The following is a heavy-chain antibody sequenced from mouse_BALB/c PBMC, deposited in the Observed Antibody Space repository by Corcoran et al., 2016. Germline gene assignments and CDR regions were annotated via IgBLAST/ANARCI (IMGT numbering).Heavy chain of an antibody. D-gene: IGHD2-4*01. J-gene: IGHJ4*01. CDR2: IYPGSGNT. V-gene: IGHV1-84*02. Sequence: QIQLQQSGPELVKPGASVKISCEASGYTFTDYYLNWVKQKPGQGLEWIGWIYPGSGNTKYNEKFKGKATLTVDTSSSTAYMQLSSLTSEDTAVYFCARYDYDPNYYAMDYWGQGTSVTVSS. CDR1: GYTFTDYY. CDR3: ARYDYDPNYYAMDY.